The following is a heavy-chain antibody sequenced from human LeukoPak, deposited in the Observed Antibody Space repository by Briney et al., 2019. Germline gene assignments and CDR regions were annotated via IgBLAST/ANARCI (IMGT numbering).Heavy chain of an antibody. CDR3: ARARTSGDEALAGNY. J-gene: IGHJ4*02. D-gene: IGHD6-19*01. CDR2: IKQDGSDK. Sequence: GGSLRLSCAASGFTFSNYWMIWVRQAPGQGLEWVANIKQDGSDKSYVDSVKGRFTISRDNAKNSLYLQMNSLRAEDTAVYYCARARTSGDEALAGNYWGQGTLVTVPS. V-gene: IGHV3-7*01. CDR1: GFTFSNYW.